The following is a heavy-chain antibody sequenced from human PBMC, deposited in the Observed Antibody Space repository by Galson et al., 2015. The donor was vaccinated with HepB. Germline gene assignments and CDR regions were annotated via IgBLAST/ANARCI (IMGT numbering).Heavy chain of an antibody. CDR1: GYTFTGYY. J-gene: IGHJ4*02. D-gene: IGHD3-22*01. CDR2: INPNSGGT. Sequence: SVKVSCKASGYTFTGYYMHWVRQAPGQGLEWMGRINPNSGGTNYAQKFQGRVTMTRDTSISTAYMELSRLRSDDTAVYYCARGDPYDSSGYYYSFDYWGQGTLVTVSS. V-gene: IGHV1-2*06. CDR3: ARGDPYDSSGYYYSFDY.